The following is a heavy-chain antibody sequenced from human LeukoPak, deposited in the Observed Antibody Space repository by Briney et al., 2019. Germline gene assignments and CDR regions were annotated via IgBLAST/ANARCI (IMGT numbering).Heavy chain of an antibody. Sequence: SETLSLTCAVYGGSFSGYYWSWIRQPPGEGLQWFGSIYYSGNTYYNSSLKSRVTISVDTSTSQFSLRLSSVTAADTAVFYCVRLRGLQSLSNFDYWGQGTLVTVSS. J-gene: IGHJ4*02. D-gene: IGHD5-24*01. V-gene: IGHV4-34*01. CDR3: VRLRGLQSLSNFDY. CDR1: GGSFSGYY. CDR2: IYYSGNT.